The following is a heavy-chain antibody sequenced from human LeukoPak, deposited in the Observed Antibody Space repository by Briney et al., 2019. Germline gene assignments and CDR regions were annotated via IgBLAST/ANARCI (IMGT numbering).Heavy chain of an antibody. CDR1: GGSISSYY. J-gene: IGHJ4*02. CDR3: ARAGDSSGWFWQY. D-gene: IGHD6-13*01. V-gene: IGHV4-59*01. CDR2: IHYTGGT. Sequence: SETLSLTCTVSGGSISSYYWSWIRQSPGKGLEWIGQIHYTGGTSYNPSLKSRLTVSLDTSKNQFSLKLSSVAAADTAVYYCARAGDSSGWFWQYWGQGTLVTVSS.